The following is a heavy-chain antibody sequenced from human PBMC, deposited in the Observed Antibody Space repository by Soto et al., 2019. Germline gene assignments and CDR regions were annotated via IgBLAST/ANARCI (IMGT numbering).Heavy chain of an antibody. CDR3: AIEGVVTTVGGDYYAMGF. CDR1: GYTFTDYY. D-gene: IGHD2-2*01. Sequence: ASVKVSCKASGYTFTDYYMDWVRQAPGQGLEWMGWINPNSGATKYAQKFEGWVTMTRDTSINTAYKELSRVTSDDAAVFYCAIEGVVTTVGGDYYAMGFWGQGTTVTVSS. J-gene: IGHJ6*02. CDR2: INPNSGAT. V-gene: IGHV1-2*04.